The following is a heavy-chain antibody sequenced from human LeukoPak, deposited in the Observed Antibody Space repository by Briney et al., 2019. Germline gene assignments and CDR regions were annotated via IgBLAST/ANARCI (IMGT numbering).Heavy chain of an antibody. CDR2: IYSGGST. CDR1: GFTVSSNY. Sequence: GGSLRLSCAASGFTVSSNYMSWVRQAPGKGLEWVSVIYSGGSTYYADSVKGRFTISRDNSKNTLYLQMNSLRAEDAAVYYCAKAPVTTCSGAYCYPFDYWGQGTLVTVPS. J-gene: IGHJ4*02. V-gene: IGHV3-66*01. D-gene: IGHD2-21*01. CDR3: AKAPVTTCSGAYCYPFDY.